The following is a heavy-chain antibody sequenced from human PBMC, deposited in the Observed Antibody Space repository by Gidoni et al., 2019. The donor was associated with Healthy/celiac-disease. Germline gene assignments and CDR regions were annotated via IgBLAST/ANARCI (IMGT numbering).Heavy chain of an antibody. V-gene: IGHV4-30-4*01. CDR3: ARVGPGYCTNGVCYNYYYYMDV. CDR1: GGSISSGDYY. J-gene: IGHJ6*03. Sequence: QVQLQESGPGLVKPSQTLSLTCTVSGGSISSGDYYWSWIRQPPGKGLEWIGYIYYSGSTYYNPSLKSRVTISVDTSKNQFSLKLSSVTAADTAVYYCARVGPGYCTNGVCYNYYYYMDVWGKGTTVTVSS. CDR2: IYYSGST. D-gene: IGHD2-8*01.